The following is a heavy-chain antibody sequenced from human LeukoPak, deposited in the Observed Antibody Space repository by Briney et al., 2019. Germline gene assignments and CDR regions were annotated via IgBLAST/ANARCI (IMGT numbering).Heavy chain of an antibody. Sequence: GGSLRLSCAASGFTFSSYAMHWVRQAPGKRLEWVAVISYDGSNKYYADSVKGRFTISRDNSKNTLYLQMNSLRAEDTAVYYCARPQFSYYDILTGSFDYWGQGTLVTVSS. CDR3: ARPQFSYYDILTGSFDY. V-gene: IGHV3-30-3*01. CDR1: GFTFSSYA. J-gene: IGHJ4*02. D-gene: IGHD3-9*01. CDR2: ISYDGSNK.